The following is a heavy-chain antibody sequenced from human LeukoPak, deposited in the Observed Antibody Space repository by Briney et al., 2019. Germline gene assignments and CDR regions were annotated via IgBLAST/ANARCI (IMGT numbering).Heavy chain of an antibody. J-gene: IGHJ4*02. CDR1: GFAFSSYG. D-gene: IGHD1-26*01. Sequence: GRSLRLSCAASGFAFSSYGMHWVRQAPGKGLEWVAVIWFDGSNKYYADSVKGRFIISRDNSKKTLYLQMNSLRAEDTAVYYCARGYRYSGSYFRYFDYWGQGTLVTVSS. V-gene: IGHV3-33*01. CDR2: IWFDGSNK. CDR3: ARGYRYSGSYFRYFDY.